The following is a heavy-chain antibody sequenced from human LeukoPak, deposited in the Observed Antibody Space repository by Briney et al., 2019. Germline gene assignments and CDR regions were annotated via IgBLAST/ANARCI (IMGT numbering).Heavy chain of an antibody. D-gene: IGHD2-15*01. Sequence: GGSLRLSCAASGFTFSSFTMHWVRQAPGKGLEWVSSISSSSSYIYYADSVKGRFTISRDNAKNSLYLQMNSLRAEDTAVYYCAREDSKGYWGQGTLVTVSS. CDR3: AREDSKGY. J-gene: IGHJ4*02. CDR1: GFTFSSFT. V-gene: IGHV3-21*01. CDR2: ISSSSSYI.